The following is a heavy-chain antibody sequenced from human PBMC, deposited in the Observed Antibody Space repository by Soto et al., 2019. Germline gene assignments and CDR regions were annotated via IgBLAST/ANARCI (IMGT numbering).Heavy chain of an antibody. V-gene: IGHV1-2*02. CDR2: INPNSGGT. D-gene: IGHD3-3*01. CDR1: GYTFTGYY. CDR3: ARDGYYDFWSGYYTDY. Sequence: GASVKVSWKASGYTFTGYYMHWVRQAPGQGLEWMGWINPNSGGTNYAQKFQGRVTMTRDTSISTAYMELSRLRSDDTAVYYCARDGYYDFWSGYYTDYWGQGTLVTVSS. J-gene: IGHJ4*02.